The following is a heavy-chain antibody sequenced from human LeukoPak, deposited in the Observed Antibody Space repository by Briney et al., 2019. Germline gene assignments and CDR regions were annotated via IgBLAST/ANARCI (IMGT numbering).Heavy chain of an antibody. D-gene: IGHD6-19*01. CDR1: GFTFSSYA. V-gene: IGHV3-23*01. J-gene: IGHJ4*02. CDR3: AKAGQWLARIDFDX. Sequence: PGGSLRLSCAASGFTFSSYAMSWVRQAPGKGLEWVSAIIGSGGSTYYADSLKGRFTISRDNSKNTLYLQMNSLRAEDTAVYYSAKAGQWLARIDFDXWGQGTLDTVS. CDR2: IIGSGGST.